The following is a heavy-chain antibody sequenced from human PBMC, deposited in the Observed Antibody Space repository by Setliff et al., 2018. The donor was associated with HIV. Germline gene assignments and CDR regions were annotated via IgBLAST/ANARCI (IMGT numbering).Heavy chain of an antibody. J-gene: IGHJ6*03. D-gene: IGHD3-3*01. V-gene: IGHV4-39*07. CDR2: IYSSGST. Sequence: WVRQAPGKGLEWIGSIYSSGSTYYNPSLKSRVTISLDTSKNQFSLKLSSVTAADTAVYYCARARFWSGYYTGDNYYYMDVWGKGTTVTVS. CDR3: ARARFWSGYYTGDNYYYMDV.